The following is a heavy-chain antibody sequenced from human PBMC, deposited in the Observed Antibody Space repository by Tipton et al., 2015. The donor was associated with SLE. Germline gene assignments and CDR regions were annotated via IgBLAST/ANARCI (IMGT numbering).Heavy chain of an antibody. CDR2: MFASDSDI. Sequence: QLVQSGAEVKKPGESLKISCKVSGFSFLTFYIGWVRQMPGKGLEWMGSMFASDSDIRYSPSFQGQVTISADKSINTAYLQWSSLKASDTAMYYCARHASTGLNEIDRRGPGTLVTVSS. J-gene: IGHJ5*02. CDR3: ARHASTGLNEIDR. D-gene: IGHD6-19*01. CDR1: GFSFLTFY. V-gene: IGHV5-51*01.